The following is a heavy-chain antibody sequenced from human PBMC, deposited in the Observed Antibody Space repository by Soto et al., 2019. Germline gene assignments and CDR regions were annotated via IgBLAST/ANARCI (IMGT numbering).Heavy chain of an antibody. V-gene: IGHV5-10-1*01. D-gene: IGHD3-10*01. J-gene: IGHJ6*02. Sequence: PGESLKISCKGSGYSFTSYWISWVRQMPGKGLEWMGRIDPSDSYTNYSPSFQGHVTISADKSISTAYLQWSSLKASDTAMYYCARDHLAGVLSRHYYYGMDVWGQGTTVTVSS. CDR2: IDPSDSYT. CDR3: ARDHLAGVLSRHYYYGMDV. CDR1: GYSFTSYW.